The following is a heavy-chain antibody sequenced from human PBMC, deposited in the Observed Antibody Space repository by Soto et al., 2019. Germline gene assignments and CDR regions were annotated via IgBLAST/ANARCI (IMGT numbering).Heavy chain of an antibody. J-gene: IGHJ5*02. CDR1: GGSISSGDYY. Sequence: QVQLQESGPGPVKPSQTLSLSCSVSGGSISSGDYYWSWIRQRPGKGLEWIGYIYYTGSTYYNPSLKSRVTISVDTSKNQFSLNLSSVTAADTAVYYCARVGYCSGDTCYLAWFDPWGQGTLVTVSS. V-gene: IGHV4-30-4*01. D-gene: IGHD2-15*01. CDR3: ARVGYCSGDTCYLAWFDP. CDR2: IYYTGST.